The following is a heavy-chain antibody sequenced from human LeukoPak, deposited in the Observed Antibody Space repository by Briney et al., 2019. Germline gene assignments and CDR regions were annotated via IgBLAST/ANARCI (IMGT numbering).Heavy chain of an antibody. D-gene: IGHD6-13*01. CDR1: GFTFSTYA. J-gene: IGHJ4*02. Sequence: GGSLRLSCAASGFTFSTYAMSWVRQAPGKGLEWVSTISDNGGSTYYADSVKGRFTISRDNSKNTLYLQMNSLRVDDTAVCYCAKPPPDSSSWLFDYWGQGTLVTVSS. CDR3: AKPPPDSSSWLFDY. V-gene: IGHV3-23*01. CDR2: ISDNGGST.